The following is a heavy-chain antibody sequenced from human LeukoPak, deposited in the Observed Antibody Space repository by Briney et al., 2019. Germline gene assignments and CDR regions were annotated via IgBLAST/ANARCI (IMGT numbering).Heavy chain of an antibody. CDR1: GGSISSYY. D-gene: IGHD6-19*01. Sequence: SETLSLTCTVSGGSISSYYWSWIRQPPGKGLEWIGYIYYSGSTNYNPSLKSRVTISVDTSKNQFSLKLSSVTAADTAVYYCARDSQSSGWFHQHWGQGTLVTVSS. CDR3: ARDSQSSGWFHQH. CDR2: IYYSGST. J-gene: IGHJ1*01. V-gene: IGHV4-59*01.